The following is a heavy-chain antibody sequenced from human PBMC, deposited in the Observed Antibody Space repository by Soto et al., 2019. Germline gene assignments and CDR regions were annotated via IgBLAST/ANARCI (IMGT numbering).Heavy chain of an antibody. D-gene: IGHD4-4*01. J-gene: IGHJ6*02. CDR3: ANSDYSNPSWYYDGMDV. V-gene: IGHV3-23*01. CDR1: GFTFSSYA. Sequence: EVQLLESGGGLVQPGGSLRLSCAASGFTFSSYAMSWVRQAPGKGLEWVSAISGSGGSTYYADSVKGRFTISRDNSKNTLYLQMNSLRAEDTAVYYCANSDYSNPSWYYDGMDVWGQGTTVTVSS. CDR2: ISGSGGST.